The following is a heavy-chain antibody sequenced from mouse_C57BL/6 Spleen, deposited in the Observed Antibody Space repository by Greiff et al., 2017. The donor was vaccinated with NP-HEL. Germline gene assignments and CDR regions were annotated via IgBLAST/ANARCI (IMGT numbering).Heavy chain of an antibody. Sequence: QVQLQQSGAELVRPGASVTLSCKASGYTFTDYEMHWVKQTPVHGLEWIGAIDPETGGTAYNQKFKGKAILTADKSSSTAYMELRSLTSEDSAVYYCTRRYYYGSSLFDYWGQGTTLTVSS. J-gene: IGHJ2*01. D-gene: IGHD1-1*01. V-gene: IGHV1-15*01. CDR3: TRRYYYGSSLFDY. CDR1: GYTFTDYE. CDR2: IDPETGGT.